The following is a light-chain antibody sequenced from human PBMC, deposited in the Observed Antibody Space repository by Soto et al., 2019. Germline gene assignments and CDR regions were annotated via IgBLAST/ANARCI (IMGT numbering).Light chain of an antibody. V-gene: IGLV8-61*01. Sequence: QTVVTQEPSFSVSPGGTVTLTCGLSSGSVSTSYYPSWYQQTPGQAPRTLIYSTNTRPSGVPDRFSGSILGNKAALTITGAQADDESDYYCVLYMGSGIGVFGGGTKVTVL. J-gene: IGLJ2*01. CDR2: STN. CDR3: VLYMGSGIGV. CDR1: SGSVSTSYY.